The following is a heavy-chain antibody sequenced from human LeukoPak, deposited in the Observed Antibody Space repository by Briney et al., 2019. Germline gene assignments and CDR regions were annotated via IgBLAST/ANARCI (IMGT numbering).Heavy chain of an antibody. CDR1: GGSISSSNW. V-gene: IGHV4-4*02. J-gene: IGHJ5*02. CDR3: ARSAYSGSYWWFDP. D-gene: IGHD1-26*01. CDR2: IYHSGST. Sequence: SETLSLTCAVSGGSISSSNWWSWVRQPPGKGLEWIGEIYHSGSTNYNPSLKSRVTISVDKSKNQFSLNVSSVTAADTAVYYCARSAYSGSYWWFDPWGQGTLVTVSS.